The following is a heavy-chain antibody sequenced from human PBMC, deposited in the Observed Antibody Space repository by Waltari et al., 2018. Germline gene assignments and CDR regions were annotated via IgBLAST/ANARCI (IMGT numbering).Heavy chain of an antibody. D-gene: IGHD1-26*01. CDR2: INHKGST. V-gene: IGHV4-34*01. CDR1: GGSFSGYY. J-gene: IGHJ4*02. CDR3: ERLYSGSYHGGFDY. Sequence: QVQLQQWGAGLLKPSETLSLTCAVYGGSFSGYYWSWIRQPPGKGLEWIGDINHKGSTNDNQDRKSRVTISVHTSKNQFSLKLSSVAAADTTMYDCERLYSGSYHGGFDYWGQGTVVTVS.